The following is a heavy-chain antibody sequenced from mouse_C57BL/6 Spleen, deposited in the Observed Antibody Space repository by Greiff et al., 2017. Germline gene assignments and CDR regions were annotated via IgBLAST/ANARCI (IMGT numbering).Heavy chain of an antibody. D-gene: IGHD1-1*01. CDR1: GYTFTSYW. J-gene: IGHJ2*01. Sequence: QVQLQQPGAELVRPGASVKLSCKASGYTFTSYWMHWVKQRPGQGLEWIGEIDPSDSYTNYNPKFKGKSTLTGDKASSTDYMQLSSLTSEDSAVDYCARVNYGSSPLDYWGKGTTLTVSS. CDR2: IDPSDSYT. V-gene: IGHV1-69*01. CDR3: ARVNYGSSPLDY.